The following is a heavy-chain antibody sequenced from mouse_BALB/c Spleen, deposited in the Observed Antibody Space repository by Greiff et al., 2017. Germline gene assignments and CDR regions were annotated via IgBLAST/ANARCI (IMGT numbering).Heavy chain of an antibody. V-gene: IGHV10-3*03. J-gene: IGHJ4*01. CDR2: IRSKSNNYAT. CDR3: VRGGGSSPYYYAMDY. CDR1: GFTFNTYA. D-gene: IGHD1-1*01. Sequence: DVMLVESGGGLVQPKGSLKLSCAASGFTFNTYAMHWVCQAPGKGLEWVARIRSKSNNYATYYADSVKDRFTISRDDSQSMLYLQMNNLKTEDTAMYYCVRGGGSSPYYYAMDYWGQGTSVTVSS.